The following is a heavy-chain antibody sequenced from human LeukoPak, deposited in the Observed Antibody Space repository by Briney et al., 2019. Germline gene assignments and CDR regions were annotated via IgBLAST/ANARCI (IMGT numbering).Heavy chain of an antibody. CDR1: GYTFTGYY. D-gene: IGHD6-13*01. Sequence: ASVKVSCKASGYTFTGYYMHWVRQAPGQGLEWMGWINPNSGGTNYAQKFQGRVTMTRDTSISTAYMELSRLRSDDTAVYYCARVGKYLIAAAGNYWGQGTLVTVSS. CDR3: ARVGKYLIAAAGNY. J-gene: IGHJ4*02. CDR2: INPNSGGT. V-gene: IGHV1-2*02.